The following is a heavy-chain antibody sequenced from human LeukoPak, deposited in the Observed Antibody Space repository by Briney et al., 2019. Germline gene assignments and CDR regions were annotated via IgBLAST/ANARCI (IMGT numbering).Heavy chain of an antibody. D-gene: IGHD3-16*01. CDR2: IKQDGSEK. Sequence: WGSLRLSCAASGVSFSGSWRSWVRQAPGKGLEWVANIKQDGSEKYYVDSVKGRFTISRDNAKNSLYLQMNSLRVEDTAVYYCTRGGDAFDFWGQGTMVTVSS. J-gene: IGHJ3*01. CDR1: GVSFSGSW. CDR3: TRGGDAFDF. V-gene: IGHV3-7*05.